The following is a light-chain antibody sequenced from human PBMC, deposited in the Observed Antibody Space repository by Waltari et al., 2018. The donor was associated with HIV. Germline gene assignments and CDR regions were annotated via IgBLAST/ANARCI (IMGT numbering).Light chain of an antibody. CDR3: YSTDNSGTHIRV. Sequence: SYELTQPPSVSVSPGQTARITCSGDALPKKFAYWYQQKSGQAPVLVIYEDSKRPSGIPQRFSGSSSGTMTTLTISGAQVADEADYYCYSTDNSGTHIRVFGGGTKLTVL. V-gene: IGLV3-10*01. CDR2: EDS. J-gene: IGLJ2*01. CDR1: ALPKKF.